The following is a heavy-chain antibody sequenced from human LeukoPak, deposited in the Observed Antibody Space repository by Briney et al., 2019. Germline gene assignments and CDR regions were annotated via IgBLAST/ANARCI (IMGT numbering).Heavy chain of an antibody. J-gene: IGHJ4*02. CDR3: AKDVGYCSGGYCYPIY. CDR2: ISYDGSYQ. CDR1: GFTFSSYA. D-gene: IGHD2-15*01. V-gene: IGHV3-30*18. Sequence: GGSLRLSCAASGFTFSSYAMHWVRQAPGKGLEWVAAISYDGSYQYYADSVTGRFIISRDNSKNTLYLQMNGLRAEDTAVYHCAKDVGYCSGGYCYPIYWGQGTLVTVSS.